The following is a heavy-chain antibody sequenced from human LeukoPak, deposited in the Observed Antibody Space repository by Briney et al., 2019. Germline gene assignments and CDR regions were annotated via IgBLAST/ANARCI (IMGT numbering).Heavy chain of an antibody. CDR2: ISWNSGSI. CDR3: AKDKSRQWLVYFDY. D-gene: IGHD6-19*01. CDR1: GFTFYDYA. Sequence: GRSLRLSCAASGFTFYDYAMHWVRQAPGKGLGWVSGISWNSGSIGYADSVKGRFTISRDNAKNSLYLQMNSLRAEDMALYYCAKDKSRQWLVYFDYWGQGTLVTVSS. V-gene: IGHV3-9*03. J-gene: IGHJ4*02.